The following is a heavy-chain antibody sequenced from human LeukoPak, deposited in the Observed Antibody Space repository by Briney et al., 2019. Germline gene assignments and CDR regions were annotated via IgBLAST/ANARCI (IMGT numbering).Heavy chain of an antibody. Sequence: GGSLRLSCAASGFTFSSYAMSWVRQAPGKGLEWVSTISADGASTFYADSVRGRFTISRDNAKNSLYLQMNSLRAEDTALYYCAKGGWDSSGKIDYWGQGTLVTVSS. J-gene: IGHJ4*02. CDR1: GFTFSSYA. CDR3: AKGGWDSSGKIDY. D-gene: IGHD3-22*01. CDR2: ISADGAST. V-gene: IGHV3-23*01.